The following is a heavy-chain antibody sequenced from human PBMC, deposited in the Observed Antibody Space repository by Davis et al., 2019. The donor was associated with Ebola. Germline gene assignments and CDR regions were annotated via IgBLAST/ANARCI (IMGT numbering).Heavy chain of an antibody. CDR1: GYIFTNYG. V-gene: IGHV1-18*04. Sequence: ASVKVSCKASGYIFTNYGITWVRQAPGQGLEWMGWINPHNGNTNYAQNVQGRVTMTTDTSTSTAYMEVGSLRYDDTAVYYCARAQFPTTSDHWGQGTLVTVSS. CDR3: ARAQFPTTSDH. J-gene: IGHJ4*02. CDR2: INPHNGNT. D-gene: IGHD1-1*01.